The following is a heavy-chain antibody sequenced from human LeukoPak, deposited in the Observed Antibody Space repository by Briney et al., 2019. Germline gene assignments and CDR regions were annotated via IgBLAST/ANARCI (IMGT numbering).Heavy chain of an antibody. CDR1: GYSISSGYY. V-gene: IGHV4-38-2*02. J-gene: IGHJ5*02. CDR2: IYHSGST. Sequence: ASETLSLTCTVSGYSISSGYYWGWIRQPPGKGLEWIVSIYHSGSTYYNPSLKSRVTILVDMSKNQFSLKLSSVTAADTAVYYCARRSFESSSWYTDNWFDPWGQGTLVTVSS. D-gene: IGHD6-13*01. CDR3: ARRSFESSSWYTDNWFDP.